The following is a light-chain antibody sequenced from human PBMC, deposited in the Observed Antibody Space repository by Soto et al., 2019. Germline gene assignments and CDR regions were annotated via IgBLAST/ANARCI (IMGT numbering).Light chain of an antibody. J-gene: IGKJ4*01. CDR3: QHPSNWILT. V-gene: IGKV3-11*01. CDR1: QRVSSN. Sequence: ERATLSCRASQRVSSNFACYQQKLGQAPRLLNYRAYNRATGIPVGFRGSESGTDDTLIISSIEAADFADYYCQHPSNWILTFSG. CDR2: RAY.